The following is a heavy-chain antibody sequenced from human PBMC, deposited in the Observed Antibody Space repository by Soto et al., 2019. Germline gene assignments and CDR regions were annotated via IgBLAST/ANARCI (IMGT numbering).Heavy chain of an antibody. CDR1: GFTFSSYA. CDR2: ISGSGGST. CDR3: AKEGGYSGRTTYYFDY. V-gene: IGHV3-23*01. D-gene: IGHD5-12*01. Sequence: EVQLLESGGGLVQPGGSLRLSCAASGFTFSSYAMSWVRQAPGKGLEWVSAISGSGGSTYYADSVKGRFTISRDNSKNTRYLQRNSLRAEDTALYYCAKEGGYSGRTTYYFDYWGQGTLVTVSS. J-gene: IGHJ4*02.